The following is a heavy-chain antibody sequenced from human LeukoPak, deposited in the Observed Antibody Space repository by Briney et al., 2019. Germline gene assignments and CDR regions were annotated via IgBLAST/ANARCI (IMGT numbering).Heavy chain of an antibody. V-gene: IGHV3-9*01. J-gene: IGHJ4*02. D-gene: IGHD5-12*01. CDR3: ATLGSVGGYPVGRYFDY. CDR2: ISWNSGSI. CDR1: GFTFDDYA. Sequence: QPGGSLRLSCAASGFTFDDYAMHWVRQGPGKGLDWVSGISWNSGSIDYADSVKGRLTISRDNAKNSLYLQMNSLRAEDTAVYYCATLGSVGGYPVGRYFDYWGQGTLVTVSS.